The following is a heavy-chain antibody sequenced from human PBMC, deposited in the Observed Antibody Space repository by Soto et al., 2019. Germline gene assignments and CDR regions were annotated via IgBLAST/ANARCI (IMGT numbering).Heavy chain of an antibody. CDR1: GYTFRNYG. Sequence: QVQLVQSGAEVKKPGASVKVSCEAYGYTFRNYGITWVRQAPGQGLEWMGWVSAYNRNTNYAQKFQGRVTMTRNTSISTAYMELSSLRSEDTAVYYCARERSSGWYVDYWGQGTLVTVSS. D-gene: IGHD6-19*01. V-gene: IGHV1-18*01. J-gene: IGHJ4*02. CDR3: ARERSSGWYVDY. CDR2: VSAYNRNT.